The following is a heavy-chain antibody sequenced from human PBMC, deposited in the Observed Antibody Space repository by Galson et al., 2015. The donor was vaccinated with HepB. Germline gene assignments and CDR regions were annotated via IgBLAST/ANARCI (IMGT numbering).Heavy chain of an antibody. CDR3: ARAWMQDWYFDL. CDR2: IYYSGST. J-gene: IGHJ2*01. D-gene: IGHD5-18*01. Sequence: KGLEWIGYIYYSGSTNYDPSLKSRVTISVDTSKNQFSLKLSSVTAADTAVYYCARAWMQDWYFDLWGQGTLVTVSS. V-gene: IGHV4-59*01.